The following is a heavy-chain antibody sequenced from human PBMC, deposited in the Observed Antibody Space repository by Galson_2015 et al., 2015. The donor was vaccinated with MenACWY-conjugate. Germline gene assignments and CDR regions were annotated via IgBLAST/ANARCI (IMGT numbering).Heavy chain of an antibody. CDR3: ARLNYYDSSGYYYAVHY. CDR1: GGTFSSYA. D-gene: IGHD3-22*01. J-gene: IGHJ4*02. V-gene: IGHV1-69*04. Sequence: SVKVSCKASGGTFSSYAISWVRQAPGQGLEWMGRIIPILGIANYAQKFQGRVTITADKSTSTAYMELSSLRSEDTAVYYCARLNYYDSSGYYYAVHYWGQGTLVTVSS. CDR2: IIPILGIA.